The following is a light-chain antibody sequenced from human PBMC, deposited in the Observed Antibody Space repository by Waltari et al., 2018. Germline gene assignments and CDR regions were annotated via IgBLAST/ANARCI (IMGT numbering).Light chain of an antibody. CDR3: QQYDGIVLT. CDR2: GAS. CDR1: QSVSSIS. V-gene: IGKV3-20*01. J-gene: IGKJ4*01. Sequence: EIVLTQSPGTLSLSPGERANISCRASQSVSSISLTWYQQKPGQAPRLLIYGASTRATGIPDRFSGSGSGTDFTLTISRLEPEDFAVYYCQQYDGIVLTFGGGTKVEI.